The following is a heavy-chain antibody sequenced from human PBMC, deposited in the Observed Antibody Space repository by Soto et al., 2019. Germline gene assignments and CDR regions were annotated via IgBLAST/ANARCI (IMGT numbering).Heavy chain of an antibody. CDR1: GFTFSNYW. CDR3: ARVWWESREIDY. Sequence: PGGSLRLSCTASGFTFSNYWMHWVRQAPGKGLVWVSRIKSDGSSTSYADSVKGRFTISRHNAKNTLYLQMHSLRAEDTAVYYCARVWWESREIDYWGQGTLVTVSS. CDR2: IKSDGSST. J-gene: IGHJ4*02. V-gene: IGHV3-74*01. D-gene: IGHD1-26*01.